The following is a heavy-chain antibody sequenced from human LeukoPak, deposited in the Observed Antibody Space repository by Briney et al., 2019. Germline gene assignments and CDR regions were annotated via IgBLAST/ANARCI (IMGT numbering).Heavy chain of an antibody. V-gene: IGHV1-69*01. Sequence: SVKVSCKASGGTFSSYAISWVRQAPGQGLEWMGGIIPIFGTANYAQKFQGRVTITADESTSTAYMELSSLRSEDTAVYYCARGVSWYEGIWFDPWGQGTLVTVSS. D-gene: IGHD6-13*01. CDR2: IIPIFGTA. CDR3: ARGVSWYEGIWFDP. J-gene: IGHJ5*02. CDR1: GGTFSSYA.